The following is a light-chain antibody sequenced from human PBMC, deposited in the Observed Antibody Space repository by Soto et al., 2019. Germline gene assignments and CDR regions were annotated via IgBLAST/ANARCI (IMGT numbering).Light chain of an antibody. J-gene: IGLJ1*01. CDR2: DVS. Sequence: QSVLTQPASVSGSPGQSITISCTGTSSDVGGYGYVSWYQQHPGKAPKLMIYDVSNRPSGVSNRFSGSKSGNTASLTISGLQAEDDADYYCCSSAGSSPFFYVFGTGTKLTVL. CDR1: SSDVGGYGY. V-gene: IGLV2-23*02. CDR3: CSSAGSSPFFYV.